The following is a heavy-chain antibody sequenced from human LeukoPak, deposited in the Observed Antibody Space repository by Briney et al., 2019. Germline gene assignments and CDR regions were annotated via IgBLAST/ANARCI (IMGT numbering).Heavy chain of an antibody. V-gene: IGHV3-9*01. Sequence: GGSLRLSCAASGFTFSSYATHWVRQAPGKGLEWVSGISWNSGSIGYADSVKGRFTISRDNAKNSLYLQMNSLRAEDTALYYCAKETNPPRTWGQGTLVTVSS. J-gene: IGHJ5*02. CDR1: GFTFSSYA. CDR2: ISWNSGSI. CDR3: AKETNPPRT. D-gene: IGHD1-1*01.